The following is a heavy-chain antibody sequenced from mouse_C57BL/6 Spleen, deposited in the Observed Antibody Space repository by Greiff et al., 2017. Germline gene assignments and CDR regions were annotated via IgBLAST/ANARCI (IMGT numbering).Heavy chain of an antibody. CDR1: GFTFSDYY. V-gene: IGHV5-16*01. D-gene: IGHD1-1*01. J-gene: IGHJ4*01. Sequence: EVHLVESEGGLVQPGSSMKLSCTASGFTFSDYYMAWVRQVPEKGLEWVANINYDGSSTYYLDSLKSRFIISRDNAKNILYLQMSSLKSEDTATYYCAREGYYYTYAMDYWGQGTSVTVSS. CDR3: AREGYYYTYAMDY. CDR2: INYDGSST.